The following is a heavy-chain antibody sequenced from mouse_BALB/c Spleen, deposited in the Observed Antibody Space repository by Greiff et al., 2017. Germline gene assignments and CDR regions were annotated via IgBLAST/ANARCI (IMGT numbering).Heavy chain of an antibody. J-gene: IGHJ3*01. CDR2: ISSGGSYT. CDR3: AREAGSQLGGLAY. D-gene: IGHD4-1*02. Sequence: EVKVVESGGDLVKPGGSLKLSCAASGFTFSSYGMSWVRQTPDKRLEWVATISSGGSYTYYPDSVKGRFTISRDNAKNTLYLQMSSLKSEDTAMYYCAREAGSQLGGLAYWGQGTLVTVSA. CDR1: GFTFSSYG. V-gene: IGHV5-6*01.